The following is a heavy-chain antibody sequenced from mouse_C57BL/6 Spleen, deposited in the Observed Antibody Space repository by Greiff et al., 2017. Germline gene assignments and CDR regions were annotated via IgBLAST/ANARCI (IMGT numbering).Heavy chain of an antibody. CDR3: ARGGNSFAY. J-gene: IGHJ3*01. D-gene: IGHD2-1*01. Sequence: QVQLKQPGAELVKPGASVKLSCKASGYTFTSYWMHWVKQRPGQGLEWIGMIHPNSGSTNYNEKFKSKATLTVDKSSSTAYMQLSSLTSEDSAVYYCARGGNSFAYWGQGTLVTVSA. CDR2: IHPNSGST. CDR1: GYTFTSYW. V-gene: IGHV1-64*01.